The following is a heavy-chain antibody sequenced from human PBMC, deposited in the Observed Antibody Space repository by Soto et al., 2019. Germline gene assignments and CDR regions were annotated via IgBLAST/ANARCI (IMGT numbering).Heavy chain of an antibody. V-gene: IGHV3-30*18. CDR3: AKHMDDSGYFYVEGADH. Sequence: GGSLRLSCVASGFTFGRYAMHWVRQFPGRGLEWVAVISYTGANTYYVGSVRGRFTISRDNSKNTLYLQMNSLRAEDTAMYYCAKHMDDSGYFYVEGADHWGQGTLVTVSS. CDR2: ISYTGANT. D-gene: IGHD3-22*01. CDR1: GFTFGRYA. J-gene: IGHJ4*02.